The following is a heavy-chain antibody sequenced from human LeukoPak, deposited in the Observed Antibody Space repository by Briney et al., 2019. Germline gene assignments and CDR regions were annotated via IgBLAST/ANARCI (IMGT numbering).Heavy chain of an antibody. D-gene: IGHD3-10*01. J-gene: IGHJ4*02. Sequence: ASVKVSCKASGYTFTGYYMHWVRQAPGQGLEWMGWINPNSGGTNYAQKFQGRVTMTRDTSISTAYMELSRLRSDDTAVYYCARDPVDTMVRGLFDYWGQGTLVTVSS. V-gene: IGHV1-2*02. CDR3: ARDPVDTMVRGLFDY. CDR2: INPNSGGT. CDR1: GYTFTGYY.